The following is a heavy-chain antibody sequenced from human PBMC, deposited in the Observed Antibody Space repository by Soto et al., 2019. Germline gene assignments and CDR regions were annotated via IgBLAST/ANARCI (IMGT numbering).Heavy chain of an antibody. CDR3: ACIFSGGYGYGFYYYGMDV. J-gene: IGHJ6*02. D-gene: IGHD5-18*01. Sequence: TSETLSLTCTVSGGSISSSSYHWGWIRQPPGKGLEWIGSIYYSGSTYYNPSLKSRVTISVDTSKNQFSLKLSSVTAADTAVYYCACIFSGGYGYGFYYYGMDVWGQGTTVTVSS. CDR1: GGSISSSSYH. V-gene: IGHV4-39*01. CDR2: IYYSGST.